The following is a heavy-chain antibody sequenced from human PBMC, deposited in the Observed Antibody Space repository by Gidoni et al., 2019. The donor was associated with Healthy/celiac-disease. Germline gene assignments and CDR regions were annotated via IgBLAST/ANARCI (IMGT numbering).Heavy chain of an antibody. D-gene: IGHD2-21*02. CDR2: IGGSGGST. V-gene: IGHV3-23*01. Sequence: EVQLLESGGGLVQPGGSLRLSCPAPGFTFSSYAMSWVRQAPGKGLEWVSAIGGSGGSTYYADSVKGRFTISRDNSKNTLYLQMNSLRAEDTAVYYCAKFVSDFYYFDYWGQGTLVTVSS. CDR1: GFTFSSYA. J-gene: IGHJ4*02. CDR3: AKFVSDFYYFDY.